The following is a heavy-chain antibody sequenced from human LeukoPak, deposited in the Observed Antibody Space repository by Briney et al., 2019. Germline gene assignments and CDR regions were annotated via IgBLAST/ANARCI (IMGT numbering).Heavy chain of an antibody. CDR1: GFTFSSYS. CDR2: ISSSSSYI. CDR3: ARCGHDFWSGYSSYYYYYYMDV. Sequence: PGGSLRLSCAASGFTFSSYSMNWVRQAPGKGLEWVSSISSSSSYIYYADSVKGRFTISRDNAKNSLYLQMNSLRAEDTAVYYCARCGHDFWSGYSSYYYYYYMDVWGKGTTVTVSS. V-gene: IGHV3-21*01. J-gene: IGHJ6*03. D-gene: IGHD3-3*01.